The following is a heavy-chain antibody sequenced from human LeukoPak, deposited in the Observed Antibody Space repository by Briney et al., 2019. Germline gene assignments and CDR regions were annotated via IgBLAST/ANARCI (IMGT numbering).Heavy chain of an antibody. CDR2: IWHSGHS. Sequence: PLETLSLTCDVSGDSMTNHYWHWVRQPPGKGLESIAQIWHSGHSDHNPSLKSRVSISIDTSRTQFSLEMTSVTAADTAVYFCARGFPDWVGSGYPFDVWGQGLLVTVSS. D-gene: IGHD5-12*01. V-gene: IGHV4-59*11. CDR1: GDSMTNHY. J-gene: IGHJ4*02. CDR3: ARGFPDWVGSGYPFDV.